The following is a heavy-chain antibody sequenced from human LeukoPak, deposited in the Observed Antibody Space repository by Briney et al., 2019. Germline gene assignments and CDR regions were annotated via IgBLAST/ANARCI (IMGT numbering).Heavy chain of an antibody. Sequence: SETLSLTCTISGGSIGDYYWGWIRKPPGKELKWIAYMYNSETTKYNPSLRSRVTISMDTSKNQFSLKLSSVTAADTASYYCARHILTAGSLEWGQGTLVTVSS. CDR1: GGSIGDYY. V-gene: IGHV4-59*08. CDR2: MYNSETT. CDR3: ARHILTAGSLE. D-gene: IGHD3-9*01. J-gene: IGHJ4*02.